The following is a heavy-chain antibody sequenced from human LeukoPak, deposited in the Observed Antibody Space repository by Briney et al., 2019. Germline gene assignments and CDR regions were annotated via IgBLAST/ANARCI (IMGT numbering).Heavy chain of an antibody. D-gene: IGHD2-2*01. J-gene: IGHJ6*02. V-gene: IGHV1-18*01. Sequence: ASVKASCKASGYNFVNFGISWVRQAPGQGLEWMGWISTSSVNTNYAQKFQGRLTMTTDTSTSTAYMELRSLRSDDTAVYYCTRDFDNPESSCPSTSCIDVWGQGTTVTVSS. CDR1: GYNFVNFG. CDR3: TRDFDNPESSCPSTSCIDV. CDR2: ISTSSVNT.